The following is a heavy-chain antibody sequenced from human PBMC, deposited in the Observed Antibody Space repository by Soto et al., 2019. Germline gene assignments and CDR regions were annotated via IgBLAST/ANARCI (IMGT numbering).Heavy chain of an antibody. V-gene: IGHV1-69*13. CDR3: ARLAHYYGSGSYISNWFDP. CDR2: IIPIFGTA. Sequence: GASVKVSCKASGGTFSSYAISWVRQAPGQGLEWMGGIIPIFGTANYAQKFQGRVTITADESTSTAYMELSSLRSEDTAVHYCARLAHYYGSGSYISNWFDPWGQGTLVTVSS. D-gene: IGHD3-10*01. CDR1: GGTFSSYA. J-gene: IGHJ5*02.